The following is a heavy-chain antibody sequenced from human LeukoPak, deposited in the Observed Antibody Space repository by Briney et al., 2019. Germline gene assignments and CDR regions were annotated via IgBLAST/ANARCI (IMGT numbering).Heavy chain of an antibody. V-gene: IGHV1-69*04. D-gene: IGHD3-3*01. CDR1: GGSFSSYA. CDR3: ASMEWDPVTSEKGVDY. J-gene: IGHJ4*02. CDR2: IIPILGIA. Sequence: ASVKVSCKASGGSFSSYAFSWVRQDPGEGLEGMGRIIPILGIANYAQKFQGRVTIPADKSTSTAHMELSSLRSEDTPVYYCASMEWDPVTSEKGVDYWGQGTLVTVSS.